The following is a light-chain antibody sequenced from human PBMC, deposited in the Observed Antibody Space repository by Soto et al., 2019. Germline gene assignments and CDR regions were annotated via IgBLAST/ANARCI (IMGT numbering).Light chain of an antibody. Sequence: DIVLTQSPATLSLSPGERATISCKASQLINTYVAWYNHRPGQGPRLLIYEASKRATGIPARFSGSVYGTDFTLNISSLEPEDCGIYYCQQRHTWPTTFGGGAKVEI. V-gene: IGKV3-11*01. CDR2: EAS. CDR3: QQRHTWPTT. J-gene: IGKJ4*01. CDR1: QLINTY.